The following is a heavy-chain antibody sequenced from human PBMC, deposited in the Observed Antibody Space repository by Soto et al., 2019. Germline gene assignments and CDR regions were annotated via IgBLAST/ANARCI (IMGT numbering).Heavy chain of an antibody. Sequence: PSQTLSLTCAISGDSVSSNSAAWTWIRQSPSRGLEWLGRTYYRSTWSNDYAISVKSRIAINPDTSNNQFSLHLNSVTPEDTAVYYCARQIAATGKSGKFDYWGQGTLVTLAS. CDR1: GDSVSSNSAA. CDR2: TYYRSTWSN. V-gene: IGHV6-1*01. J-gene: IGHJ4*02. D-gene: IGHD6-13*01. CDR3: ARQIAATGKSGKFDY.